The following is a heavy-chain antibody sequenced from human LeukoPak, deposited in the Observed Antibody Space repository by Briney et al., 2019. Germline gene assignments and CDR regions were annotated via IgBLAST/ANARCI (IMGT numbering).Heavy chain of an antibody. CDR1: GFTFSSYG. Sequence: GGSLRLSCAASGFTFSSYGMHWVRQAPGKGLEGVAVISYDGSNKYYADSVKVLFTISRDNSKNTLYLQMNSLRAEDTAVYYCAKDRGYCSSTSCYFYYYYGMDVWGQGTTVTVSS. CDR2: ISYDGSNK. J-gene: IGHJ6*02. CDR3: AKDRGYCSSTSCYFYYYYGMDV. V-gene: IGHV3-30*18. D-gene: IGHD2-2*01.